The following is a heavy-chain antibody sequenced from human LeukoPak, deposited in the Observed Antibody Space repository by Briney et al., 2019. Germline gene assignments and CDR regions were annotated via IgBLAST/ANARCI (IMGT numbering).Heavy chain of an antibody. CDR2: INPNSGGT. D-gene: IGHD6-13*01. J-gene: IGHJ4*02. V-gene: IGHV1-2*02. Sequence: ASVKASCKASGYTFTGYYLNWVRQAPGQGLEWMGRINPNSGGTNSGQKFKGRVTMTRDTSISTAYLELSSLTFDDTAVYYCARVDAASLAVHYWGQGTLVTVSS. CDR1: GYTFTGYY. CDR3: ARVDAASLAVHY.